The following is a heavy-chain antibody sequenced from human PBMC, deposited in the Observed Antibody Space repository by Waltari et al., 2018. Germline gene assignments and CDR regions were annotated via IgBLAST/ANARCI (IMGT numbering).Heavy chain of an antibody. J-gene: IGHJ4*02. CDR3: AKDFWGRYSSSNQGYYFDY. CDR1: GFPFSSYG. D-gene: IGHD6-6*01. Sequence: QVQLVESGGGVVQPGGSLRLSCAASGFPFSSYGMHWVRQAPGKGLAWVAFIRYDGSNKYYADSVKGRFTISRDNSKNTLYLQMNSLRAEDTAVYYCAKDFWGRYSSSNQGYYFDYWGQGTLVTVSS. CDR2: IRYDGSNK. V-gene: IGHV3-30*02.